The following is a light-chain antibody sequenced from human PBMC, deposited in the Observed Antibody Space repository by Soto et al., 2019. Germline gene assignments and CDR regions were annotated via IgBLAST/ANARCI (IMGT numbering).Light chain of an antibody. CDR1: QGISNY. Sequence: ILTQSPATLSLSLGERATLSCRASQGISNYLAWYQQKPGQAPRLLIYDASNRATGIPARFSGSGSGTDFTLTISSLEPEDCAVYYCQQCGNWPLTFGGGTKV. J-gene: IGKJ4*01. CDR3: QQCGNWPLT. CDR2: DAS. V-gene: IGKV3-11*01.